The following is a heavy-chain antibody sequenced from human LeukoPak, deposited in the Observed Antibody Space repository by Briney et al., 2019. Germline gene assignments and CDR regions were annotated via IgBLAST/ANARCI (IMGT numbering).Heavy chain of an antibody. CDR3: ARVEKRFLGSDY. Sequence: ASVKVSCKASGYTFTSYDINWVRQATGQGLEWMGWISAYNGNTNYAQKLQGRVTMTTDTSTSTAYMELRSLRSDDTAVYYCARVEKRFLGSDYWGQGTLVTVSS. CDR1: GYTFTSYD. V-gene: IGHV1-18*01. CDR2: ISAYNGNT. J-gene: IGHJ4*02. D-gene: IGHD3-3*01.